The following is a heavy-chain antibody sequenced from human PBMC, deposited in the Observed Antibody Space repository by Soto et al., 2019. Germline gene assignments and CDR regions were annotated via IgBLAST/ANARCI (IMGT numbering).Heavy chain of an antibody. CDR3: ARSGPDAFDI. J-gene: IGHJ3*02. Sequence: PGGSLRLSCAASGFTFSSYEMNWVRQAPGKGLEWVSYISSSGSTIYYADSVKGRFTISRDNAKNSLYLQMNSLRAEDTAVYYCARSGPDAFDIWGQGTMVTVSS. CDR1: GFTFSSYE. V-gene: IGHV3-48*03. CDR2: ISSSGSTI. D-gene: IGHD6-25*01.